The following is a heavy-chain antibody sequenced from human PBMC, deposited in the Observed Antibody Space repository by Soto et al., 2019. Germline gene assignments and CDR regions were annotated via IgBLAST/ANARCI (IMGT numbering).Heavy chain of an antibody. CDR1: GFTFSSYA. V-gene: IGHV3-23*01. CDR2: ISGSGGST. Sequence: PGGSLRLSCAASGFTFSSYAMSWVRQAPGKGLEWVSAISGSGGSTYYADSVKGRFTISRDNSKNTLYLQMNSLRAEDTAVYYCAKDQGSIAACPWNHPRNEYYSRIDLWGQGTTGTGS. J-gene: IGHJ6*02. D-gene: IGHD6-6*01. CDR3: AKDQGSIAACPWNHPRNEYYSRIDL.